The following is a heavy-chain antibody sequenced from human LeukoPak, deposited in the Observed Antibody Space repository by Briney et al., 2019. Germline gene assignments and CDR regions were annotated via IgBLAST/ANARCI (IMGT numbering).Heavy chain of an antibody. CDR2: IRSKAYGETA. Sequence: GGSLRLSCTASGLTFGDYAMSWIRQAPGKGLEWVGFIRSKAYGETADYAASVKGRFTISRDDSKAIAYLQMNSLETEDTAVYHCTRDRGAYNLYDYWGQGTLVTVSS. CDR1: GLTFGDYA. V-gene: IGHV3-49*03. J-gene: IGHJ4*02. CDR3: TRDRGAYNLYDY. D-gene: IGHD1-1*01.